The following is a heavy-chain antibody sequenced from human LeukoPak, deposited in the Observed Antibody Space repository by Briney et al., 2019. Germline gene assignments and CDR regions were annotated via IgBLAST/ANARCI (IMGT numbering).Heavy chain of an antibody. CDR3: ARDSGDYDFWSGYSFYFDY. CDR2: IIPILGIA. D-gene: IGHD3-3*01. V-gene: IGHV1-69*04. J-gene: IGHJ4*02. Sequence: GASVKVSFKASGGTFSSYAISWVRQAPGQGLEWMGRIIPILGIANYAQKFQGRVTITADKSTSTAYMELSSLRSEDTAVYYCARDSGDYDFWSGYSFYFDYWGQGTLVTVSS. CDR1: GGTFSSYA.